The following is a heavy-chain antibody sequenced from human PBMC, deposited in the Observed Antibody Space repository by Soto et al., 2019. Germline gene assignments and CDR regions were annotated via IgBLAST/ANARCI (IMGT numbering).Heavy chain of an antibody. CDR1: GFTFTTYW. D-gene: IGHD1-1*01. Sequence: LRLSCAASGFTFTTYWMHWARQVPGKGLVWVSRINGDGSSTTYADSVKGRFTISRDNAKNTLYLQMNSLRAEDTAVYYCTRGPRASSTGTGAHWGQGTLVTVSS. J-gene: IGHJ4*02. V-gene: IGHV3-74*01. CDR3: TRGPRASSTGTGAH. CDR2: INGDGSST.